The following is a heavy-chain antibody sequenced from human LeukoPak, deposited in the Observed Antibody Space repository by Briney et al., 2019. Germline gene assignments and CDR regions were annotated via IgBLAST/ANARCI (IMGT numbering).Heavy chain of an antibody. J-gene: IGHJ4*02. D-gene: IGHD6-19*01. CDR2: ISGSGGST. CDR3: AKDRAGAVAVGRYFDY. V-gene: IGHV3-23*01. Sequence: ETLSLTCAVYGGSFSGYYWSWIRQPPGKGLEWVSAISGSGGSTYYADSVKGRFTISRDNSKNTLYLQMNSLRAEDTAVYYCAKDRAGAVAVGRYFDYWGQGTLVTVSS. CDR1: GGSFSGYY.